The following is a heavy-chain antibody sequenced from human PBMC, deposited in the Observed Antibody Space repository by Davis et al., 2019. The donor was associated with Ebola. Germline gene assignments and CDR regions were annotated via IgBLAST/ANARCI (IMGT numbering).Heavy chain of an antibody. CDR3: ARDESTLLVATEPLDF. Sequence: PGGSLRLSCEASGFTFSVYYMSWIRQAPGKGLEWLSYISPTGLTISYADSVKGRFTISRDNAKNSVYLQMDSLRAEDTAVYYCARDESTLLVATEPLDFWGQGTLVTVS. V-gene: IGHV3-11*01. D-gene: IGHD5-12*01. J-gene: IGHJ4*02. CDR1: GFTFSVYY. CDR2: ISPTGLTI.